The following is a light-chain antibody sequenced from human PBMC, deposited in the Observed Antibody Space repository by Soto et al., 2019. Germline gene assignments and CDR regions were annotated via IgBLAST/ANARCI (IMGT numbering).Light chain of an antibody. CDR2: DAS. CDR1: QSVSSY. V-gene: IGKV3-11*01. J-gene: IGKJ5*01. Sequence: EIVLTQSPATLSLSPGERSTLSCRASQSVSSYLAWYQQRHGQXHRXXIYDASNRATGVPARFSGIGSGTAGTITISSLEPEDGEVYYCQQRSRWPPTFGQGTRLEIK. CDR3: QQRSRWPPT.